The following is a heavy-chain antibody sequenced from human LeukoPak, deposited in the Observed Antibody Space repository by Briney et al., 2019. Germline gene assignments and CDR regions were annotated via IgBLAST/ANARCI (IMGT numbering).Heavy chain of an antibody. CDR1: GFTFSSYA. D-gene: IGHD6-19*01. J-gene: IGHJ4*02. CDR3: ARAPAWAVAGYFDY. V-gene: IGHV3-23*01. Sequence: GGSLRLSCAASGFTFSSYAMSWVRKAPGKGLEWVSAISGSGGSTYYADSVKGRFTISRDNSKNTLYLQMNSLRAEDTAVYYCARAPAWAVAGYFDYWGQGTLVTVSS. CDR2: ISGSGGST.